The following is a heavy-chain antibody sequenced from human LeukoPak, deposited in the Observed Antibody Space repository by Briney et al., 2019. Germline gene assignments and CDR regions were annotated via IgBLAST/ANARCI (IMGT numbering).Heavy chain of an antibody. V-gene: IGHV4-61*02. D-gene: IGHD5-12*01. J-gene: IGHJ4*02. Sequence: SETLSLTCTVSGDSISSGDYYWSWIRQPAGKGLEWIGRISSSGSTNYNPSLKSRVTMSVDTSKNQFSLKLSSVTAADTAVYYCAREGSGYEDAIDYWGQGTLVTVSS. CDR1: GDSISSGDYY. CDR3: AREGSGYEDAIDY. CDR2: ISSSGST.